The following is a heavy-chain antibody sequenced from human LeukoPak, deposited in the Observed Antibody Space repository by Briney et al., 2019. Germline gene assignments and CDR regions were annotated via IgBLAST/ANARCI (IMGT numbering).Heavy chain of an antibody. D-gene: IGHD2-15*01. CDR3: AKTRSVVVAAAINY. J-gene: IGHJ4*02. CDR2: ISGSGDGT. Sequence: GGSLRLSCAASGFTFSSYAMSWVRQAPGKGLEWVSGISGSGDGTYSADSVKGRFTISRDNSKNTLYLQMNSLRVEDTAFYYCAKTRSVVVAAAINYWGQGTLLTVSS. V-gene: IGHV3-23*01. CDR1: GFTFSSYA.